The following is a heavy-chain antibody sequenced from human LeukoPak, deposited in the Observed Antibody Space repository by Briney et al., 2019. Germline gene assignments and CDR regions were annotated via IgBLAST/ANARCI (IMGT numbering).Heavy chain of an antibody. V-gene: IGHV1-69*13. Sequence: GASVKVSCRTSGYTFDNYAINWVRQAPGQGLEWMGGIIPIFGTANYAQKFQGRVTITADESTSTAYMELSSLRSEDTAVYYCARFGDYYGSSGYYLATDAFDIWGQGTMVTVSS. D-gene: IGHD3-22*01. J-gene: IGHJ3*02. CDR2: IIPIFGTA. CDR3: ARFGDYYGSSGYYLATDAFDI. CDR1: GYTFDNYA.